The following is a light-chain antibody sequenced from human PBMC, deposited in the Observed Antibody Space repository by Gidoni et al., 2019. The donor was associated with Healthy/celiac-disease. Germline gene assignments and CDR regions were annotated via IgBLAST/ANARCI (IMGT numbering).Light chain of an antibody. CDR2: GAS. Sequence: DSGLTQSPGTLSLSPGERATLSCRASQCVSSSYLAWYQQKPGQAPRLLIYGASSRATGIPDRFSGSGSGTDFTLTISRLEPEDFAVYYCQQYGSSPWTFGQGTKVEIK. CDR3: QQYGSSPWT. J-gene: IGKJ1*01. V-gene: IGKV3-20*01. CDR1: QCVSSSY.